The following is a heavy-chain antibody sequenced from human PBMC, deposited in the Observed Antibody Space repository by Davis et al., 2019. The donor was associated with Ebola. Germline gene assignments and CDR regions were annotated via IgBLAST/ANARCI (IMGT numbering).Heavy chain of an antibody. CDR2: ISSKSTRT. D-gene: IGHD2/OR15-2a*01. CDR3: AREGFYFYGMDV. CDR1: GFTFSDHY. V-gene: IGHV3-11*06. J-gene: IGHJ6*02. Sequence: GGSLRPSCAASGFTFSDHYMSWIRQAPGKGLEWVSKISSKSTRTEYADSVRGRFTISRDNSKNLLLLEMSSLRAEDTAVYYCAREGFYFYGMDVWGQGTTVTVSS.